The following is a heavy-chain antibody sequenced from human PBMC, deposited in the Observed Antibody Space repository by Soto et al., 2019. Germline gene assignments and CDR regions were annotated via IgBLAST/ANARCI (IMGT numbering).Heavy chain of an antibody. CDR2: ISDGGGST. V-gene: IGHV3-23*01. Sequence: DVQLLESGGGLVQPGGSLRLSCATSGFPFITYAMTWVRQAPGKGLEWVSGISDGGGSTYYADSVKGRFTISRDTSKNTLYLHMNSLRAEDTAVYYCARVFFSNGVCYMGHFDYWGQGTLVTVSS. CDR1: GFPFITYA. D-gene: IGHD2-8*01. CDR3: ARVFFSNGVCYMGHFDY. J-gene: IGHJ4*02.